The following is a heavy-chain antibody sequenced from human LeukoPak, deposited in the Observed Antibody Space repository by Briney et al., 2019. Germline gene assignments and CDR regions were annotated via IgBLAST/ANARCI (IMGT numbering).Heavy chain of an antibody. CDR3: ARELTGYFDWLLPYNYGMDV. J-gene: IGHJ6*02. CDR1: GYTFISYA. Sequence: GASVKVSCKASGYTFISYAISWVRQAPGQGLEWMGGIIPIFGTANYAQKFQGRVTITADESTSTAYTELSSLRSEDTAVYYCARELTGYFDWLLPYNYGMDVWGQGTTVTVSS. D-gene: IGHD3-9*01. V-gene: IGHV1-69*13. CDR2: IIPIFGTA.